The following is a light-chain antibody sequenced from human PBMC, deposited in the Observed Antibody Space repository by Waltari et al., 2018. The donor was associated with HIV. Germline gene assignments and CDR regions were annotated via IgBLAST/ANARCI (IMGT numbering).Light chain of an antibody. CDR1: SGSIVSNS. Sequence: NFMLTQPHSVSESPGQTVTISCTRSSGSIVSNSVQWYQQRPGSAPTTVIYEDKQRPSGVPDRFSGSIDSSSNSASLTISGLKTEDEADYYCQSYDSTNWVFGGATKLTVL. J-gene: IGLJ3*02. CDR3: QSYDSTNWV. CDR2: EDK. V-gene: IGLV6-57*04.